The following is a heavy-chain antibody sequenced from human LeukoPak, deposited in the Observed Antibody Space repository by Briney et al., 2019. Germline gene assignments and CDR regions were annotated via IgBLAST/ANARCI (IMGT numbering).Heavy chain of an antibody. J-gene: IGHJ4*02. CDR1: GYTFTGSF. V-gene: IGHV1-2*02. D-gene: IGHD3-10*01. Sequence: ASVKVSCKASGYTFTGSFIHWVRQAPGQGPESMGWVNPNSGGTSTGYTQKFQGRVTLTRDTSINTAYMELSSLRSDDTAVYYCASAITMVREPFARSDYFDYWGQGTLVTVSS. CDR3: ASAITMVREPFARSDYFDY. CDR2: VNPNSGGTST.